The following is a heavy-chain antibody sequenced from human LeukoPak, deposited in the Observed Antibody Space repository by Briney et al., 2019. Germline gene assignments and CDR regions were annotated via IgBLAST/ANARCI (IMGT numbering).Heavy chain of an antibody. V-gene: IGHV3-48*01. D-gene: IGHD5-12*01. CDR3: ARDRSYDSFDY. Sequence: GGSLRLSCAASGFTLSSYSMNWVRQAPGKGLEWVSYISSTSRTIYYADSVKGRFTISRDNAKNSLYLQMNSLRAEDTAVYYCARDRSYDSFDYWGQGTLVTVSS. J-gene: IGHJ4*02. CDR2: ISSTSRTI. CDR1: GFTLSSYS.